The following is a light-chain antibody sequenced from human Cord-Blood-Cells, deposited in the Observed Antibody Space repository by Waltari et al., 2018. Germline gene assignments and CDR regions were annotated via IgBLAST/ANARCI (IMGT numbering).Light chain of an antibody. CDR2: KDS. Sequence: SYELTQPSSVSVSPGQTARLTCSGDVLAKKYDRWFQQKPGQAPVLVIYKDSERPSGIPERFSGSSSGTTVTLTISGAQVEDEADYYCYSAADNKGVFGTGTKVTVL. V-gene: IGLV3-27*01. J-gene: IGLJ1*01. CDR3: YSAADNKGV. CDR1: VLAKKY.